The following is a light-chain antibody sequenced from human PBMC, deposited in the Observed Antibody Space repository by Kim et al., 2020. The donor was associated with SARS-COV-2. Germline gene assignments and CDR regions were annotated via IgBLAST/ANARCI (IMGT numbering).Light chain of an antibody. J-gene: IGLJ2*01. CDR1: SSDVGGYNY. CDR3: SSYTTSSTVI. V-gene: IGLV2-14*04. CDR2: DVS. Sequence: GQSITISCTGTSSDVGGYNYVSWYQQHPGKAPKLMIYDVSKRPSGVSIRFSGSKSGNTASLTISGLQAEDEADYYCSSYTTSSTVIFGGGTQLTVL.